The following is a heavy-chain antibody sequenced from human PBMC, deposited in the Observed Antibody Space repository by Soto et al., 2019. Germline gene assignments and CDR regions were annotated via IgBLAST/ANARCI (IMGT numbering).Heavy chain of an antibody. CDR2: SSNSGSFT. J-gene: IGHJ4*02. CDR3: VRSGDNYNLLDY. Sequence: VGSLRLSCAASGFTFSDHYTSWIRQARWKGLEWIGYSSNSGSFTRYADSVKGRFSISRDNAKNSLFLQINSLRGDDTAIYYCVRSGDNYNLLDYWGQGTPVTVSS. V-gene: IGHV3-11*06. D-gene: IGHD1-1*01. CDR1: GFTFSDHY.